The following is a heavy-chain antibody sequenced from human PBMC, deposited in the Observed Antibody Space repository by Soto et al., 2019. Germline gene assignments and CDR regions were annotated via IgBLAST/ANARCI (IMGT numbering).Heavy chain of an antibody. CDR2: FDPEDGEK. D-gene: IGHD6-13*01. J-gene: IGHJ5*02. CDR3: ATVGSSWYGSWFDP. Sequence: ASVKVSCKVSGYTLTELSMHWVRQAPGKGLEWMGGFDPEDGEKIYAQKFQGRVTMTEDTSTDTAYMELSSLRSEDTAVYYCATVGSSWYGSWFDPWGQGTLVTVSS. CDR1: GYTLTELS. V-gene: IGHV1-24*01.